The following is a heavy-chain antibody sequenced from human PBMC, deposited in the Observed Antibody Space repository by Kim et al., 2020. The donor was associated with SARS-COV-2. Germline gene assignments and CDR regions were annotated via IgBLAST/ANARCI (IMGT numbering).Heavy chain of an antibody. Sequence: SVKVSCKASGGTFSSYTISWVRQAPGQGLEWMGRIIPILGIANYAQKFQGRVTITADKSTSTAYMELSSLRSEDTAVYYCARDPHSGYDLDGYFDLLGRGTLVTVSS. V-gene: IGHV1-69*04. CDR1: GGTFSSYT. J-gene: IGHJ2*01. CDR2: IIPILGIA. CDR3: ARDPHSGYDLDGYFDL. D-gene: IGHD5-12*01.